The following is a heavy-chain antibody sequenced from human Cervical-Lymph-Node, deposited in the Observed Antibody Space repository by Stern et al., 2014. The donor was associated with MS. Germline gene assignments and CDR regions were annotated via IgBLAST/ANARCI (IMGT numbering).Heavy chain of an antibody. Sequence: VQLQQWCAGLLKPSETLSLICAVYGGSLSGYYWTWIRQPPGKGLERIGESKQSGSTNYNPSLKSRVTITGDTSKNQFSLKLSYVTAEDTAIYYCASRGHNSRWYRDYWGKGTLVTVSS. J-gene: IGHJ4*02. CDR2: SKQSGST. D-gene: IGHD6-13*01. CDR3: ASRGHNSRWYRDY. V-gene: IGHV4-34*01. CDR1: GGSLSGYY.